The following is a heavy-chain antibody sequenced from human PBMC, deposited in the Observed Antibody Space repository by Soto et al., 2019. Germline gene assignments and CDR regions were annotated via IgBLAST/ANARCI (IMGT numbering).Heavy chain of an antibody. Sequence: PSETLSLTCTVYGGSISSSSYYWGWIRQPPGKGLEWIGSIYYSGSTYYNQSLKSRVTISVDTSKNHFSLKLSSLTAADTAVYYCARRGFMGATTIDYWGQGTLVT. V-gene: IGHV4-39*01. CDR3: ARRGFMGATTIDY. CDR1: GGSISSSSYY. D-gene: IGHD1-26*01. CDR2: IYYSGST. J-gene: IGHJ4*02.